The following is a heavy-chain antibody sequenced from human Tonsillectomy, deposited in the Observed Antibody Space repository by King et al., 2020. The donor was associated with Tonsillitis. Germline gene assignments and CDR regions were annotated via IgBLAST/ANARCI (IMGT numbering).Heavy chain of an antibody. J-gene: IGHJ4*02. CDR3: ARQLGGYDSYTDY. CDR2: IDPSDFYT. CDR1: GYSFTSYW. D-gene: IGHD5-12*01. Sequence: QLVQSGAEVKKPGESLRISCKGSGYSFTSYWISWVRQMPGKGLEWMGRIDPSDFYTNYSPSFQGHVTISAYQAISTAYLQWSSMKASDTAMYYCARQLGGYDSYTDYWGQGTLVTVSS. V-gene: IGHV5-10-1*03.